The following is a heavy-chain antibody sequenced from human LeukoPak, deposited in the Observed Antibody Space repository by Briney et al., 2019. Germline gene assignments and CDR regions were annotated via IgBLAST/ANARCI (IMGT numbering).Heavy chain of an antibody. CDR3: ARVYGDFHLDY. V-gene: IGHV3-48*03. Sequence: GRSQRLSCAASGFTLSRYEMNWVRQAPAKGLDLVSYISSSGSTIYYADSVKGRFTISRDNAKNSLYLQMSSLRAEDTAVYYCARVYGDFHLDYWGQGTLVTVSS. D-gene: IGHD4-17*01. J-gene: IGHJ4*02. CDR2: ISSSGSTI. CDR1: GFTLSRYE.